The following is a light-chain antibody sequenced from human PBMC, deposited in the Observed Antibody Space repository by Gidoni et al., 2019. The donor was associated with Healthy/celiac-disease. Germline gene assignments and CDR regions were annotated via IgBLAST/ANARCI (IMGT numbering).Light chain of an antibody. CDR1: QSISSY. CDR3: QQSYNTLWT. V-gene: IGKV1-39*01. J-gene: IGKJ1*01. CDR2: AAS. Sequence: DIQMTTSPSSLSASVGDRVTITCRSSQSISSYLNWYQQKPGKAPKLLIYAASSLQSGVQPRFSCSGSGTAFTLTIISLLPEDFATYYCQQSYNTLWTFGQXTKVEIK.